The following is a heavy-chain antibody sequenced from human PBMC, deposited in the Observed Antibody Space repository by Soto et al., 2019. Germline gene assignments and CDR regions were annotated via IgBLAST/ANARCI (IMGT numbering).Heavy chain of an antibody. J-gene: IGHJ6*03. CDR2: IYYSGST. Sequence: SETLSLTCTVSGGSISSYYWSWIRQPPGKGLEWIGYIYYSGSTNYNPSLKSRVTISVDTSKNQLSLKLSSVTAADTAVYYCARHLTNFDPYYMDVWGKGTTVTVSS. CDR3: ARHLTNFDPYYMDV. V-gene: IGHV4-59*08. D-gene: IGHD3-9*01. CDR1: GGSISSYY.